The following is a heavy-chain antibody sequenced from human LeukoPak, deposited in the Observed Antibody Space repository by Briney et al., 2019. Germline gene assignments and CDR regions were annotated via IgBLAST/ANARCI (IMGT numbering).Heavy chain of an antibody. CDR1: GFTFSSYE. J-gene: IGHJ4*02. CDR3: ARGRYYNDSSGFYPGFDC. V-gene: IGHV3-48*03. CDR2: INSIAVTT. Sequence: GGSLRLSCAASGFTFSSYEMNWVRQAPGRGLEWVSYINSIAVTTHYAESVRGRFTISRDNAKNSLYLQMNSLRVEDTAVYYCARGRYYNDSSGFYPGFDCWGQGTLVTVSS. D-gene: IGHD3-22*01.